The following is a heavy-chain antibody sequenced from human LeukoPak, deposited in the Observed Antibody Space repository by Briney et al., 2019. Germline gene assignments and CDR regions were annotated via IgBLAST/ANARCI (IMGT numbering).Heavy chain of an antibody. Sequence: PGGSLRLSCVSSGFTFSDAWMSWVRQAPGRGLEWVGRIKANSYGGATDYAAPVKGRFTVSRDDSKNMVYLEMISLQTEDSGMYYCTTVGGSPGFDFWGPGTLVTVSP. CDR2: IKANSYGGAT. CDR1: GFTFSDAW. D-gene: IGHD3-16*01. J-gene: IGHJ4*02. V-gene: IGHV3-15*01. CDR3: TTVGGSPGFDF.